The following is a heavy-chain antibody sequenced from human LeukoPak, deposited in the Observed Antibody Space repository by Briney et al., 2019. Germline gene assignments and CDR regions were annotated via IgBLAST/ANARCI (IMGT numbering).Heavy chain of an antibody. V-gene: IGHV5-51*01. D-gene: IGHD3-10*01. J-gene: IGHJ4*02. Sequence: GESLKISCKGSGYSFTSYWIGWVRQMPGQGLEWMGIIYPGDSDTRYSPSFQGQVTISADKSISTAYLQWSSLKASDTAMYYCARGRYYGSGSPQFFDYWGQGTLVTVSS. CDR3: ARGRYYGSGSPQFFDY. CDR1: GYSFTSYW. CDR2: IYPGDSDT.